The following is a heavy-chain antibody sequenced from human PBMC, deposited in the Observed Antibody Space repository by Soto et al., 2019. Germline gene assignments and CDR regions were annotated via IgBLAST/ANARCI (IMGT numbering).Heavy chain of an antibody. V-gene: IGHV3-9*01. J-gene: IGHJ4*02. CDR1: GFRFVDYG. CDR3: AKDNDLDRDGPFDY. CDR2: ISWNSGDI. Sequence: EVQLVESGGGSVQPGRYLRLSCAASGFRFVDYGMHWVRQGPGKGLEWVSGISWNSGDIYYADSVKGRFTISRDNAKRSLYLQMNSLRTEDTALYYCAKDNDLDRDGPFDYWGQGILVTVSS. D-gene: IGHD2-2*03.